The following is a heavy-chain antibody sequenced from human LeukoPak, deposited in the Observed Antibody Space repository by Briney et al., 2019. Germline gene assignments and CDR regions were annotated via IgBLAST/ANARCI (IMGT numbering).Heavy chain of an antibody. Sequence: SGPTLVNPTQTLTLTCTFSGFSLSTSGMCVSWIRQPPGKALEWLARIDWDDDKYYSRSLKTRLTISKDTSKNQVVLTMTNMDPVDTATYYCARMITLSNGRYSSKTLDYWGQGTLVIVSS. J-gene: IGHJ4*02. CDR2: IDWDDDK. CDR3: ARMITLSNGRYSSKTLDY. D-gene: IGHD5-18*01. V-gene: IGHV2-70*11. CDR1: GFSLSTSGMC.